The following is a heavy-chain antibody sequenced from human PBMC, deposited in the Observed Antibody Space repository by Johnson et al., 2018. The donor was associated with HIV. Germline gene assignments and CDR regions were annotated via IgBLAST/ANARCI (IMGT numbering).Heavy chain of an antibody. J-gene: IGHJ3*02. D-gene: IGHD2-15*01. CDR3: AKGQVARGAFDI. Sequence: VQLVESGGGLVQPGRSQRLSCAASGFTFDDYAIHWVRQAPGKGLEWVSGISWNSGNIGYADSVKGRFTISRDNSKNTLYLQMNSLRVEETAVYYCAKGQVARGAFDIWGQGTMVTVSS. CDR1: GFTFDDYA. V-gene: IGHV3-9*01. CDR2: ISWNSGNI.